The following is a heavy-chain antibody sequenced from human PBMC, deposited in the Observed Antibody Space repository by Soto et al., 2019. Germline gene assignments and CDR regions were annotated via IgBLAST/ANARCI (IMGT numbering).Heavy chain of an antibody. CDR3: ARSGVTGIVIPSHWFDP. V-gene: IGHV4-31*03. CDR2: ISSSGST. J-gene: IGHJ5*02. CDR1: CDSIGGVGY. Sequence: SETLSLTCTVSCDSIGGVGYWSWIRQFPGRGLEWIGCISSSGSTYYNPALNNRISLSLDTSQNQFSLKLLSVTAADTAIYYCARSGVTGIVIPSHWFDPWGQGTLVTVSS. D-gene: IGHD2-21*02.